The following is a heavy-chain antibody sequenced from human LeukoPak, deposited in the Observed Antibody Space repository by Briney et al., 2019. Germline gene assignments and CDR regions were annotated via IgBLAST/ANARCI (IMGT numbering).Heavy chain of an antibody. J-gene: IGHJ4*02. CDR3: AKVPHSWGLFDS. V-gene: IGHV3-21*01. D-gene: IGHD3-16*01. CDR1: GFTFSSFT. Sequence: GGSLRLSCAASGFTFSSFTMNWVRQAPGKGLEWVSSISGSSSYLYYADSVKGRFTVSRDNSKNTLHLQMDSLRSEDTAVYYCAKVPHSWGLFDSWGQGTLVTVSS. CDR2: ISGSSSYL.